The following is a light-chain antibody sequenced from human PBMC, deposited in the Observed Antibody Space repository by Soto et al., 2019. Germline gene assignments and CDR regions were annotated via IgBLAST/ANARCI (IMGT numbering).Light chain of an antibody. V-gene: IGKV1-39*01. CDR3: QQSFSSSWK. Sequence: DIQMTQSPASLSASIGDRVIITCRASQSISNYLNWYQHKPGRAPKFLIYAASSLQSGVPSRFSGSGSGTDFTLTISSLQREDFATYFCQQSFSSSWKFGQGTKV. CDR1: QSISNY. CDR2: AAS. J-gene: IGKJ1*01.